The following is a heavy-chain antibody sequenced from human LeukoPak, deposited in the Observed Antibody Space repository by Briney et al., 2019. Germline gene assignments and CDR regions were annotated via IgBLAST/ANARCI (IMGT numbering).Heavy chain of an antibody. CDR1: GFTFSSYA. CDR2: ISSNGGST. V-gene: IGHV3-64*01. Sequence: PGGSLRLSCAASGFTFSSYAMHWVRQAPGKGLEYVSAISSNGGSTYYANSVKGRFTISRDNSKNTLYLQMGSLRAEDMAVYYCARSGKVYYDSSGYYYPDAFDIWGQGTMVTVSS. J-gene: IGHJ3*02. D-gene: IGHD3-22*01. CDR3: ARSGKVYYDSSGYYYPDAFDI.